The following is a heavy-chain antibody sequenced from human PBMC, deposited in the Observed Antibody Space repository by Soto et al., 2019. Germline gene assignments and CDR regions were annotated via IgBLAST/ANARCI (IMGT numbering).Heavy chain of an antibody. Sequence: SETLSLTCTVSGGSISSRDNYWNSIRQPPGKGLEWIGYIHYSGSTYYNPSLKSRVTISVDTSKNQFSLKLSSVTAADTAVYYCARVQLFQFDPWGQGTLVTVSS. CDR3: ARVQLFQFDP. D-gene: IGHD2-21*01. CDR2: IHYSGST. CDR1: GGSISSRDNY. V-gene: IGHV4-30-4*01. J-gene: IGHJ5*02.